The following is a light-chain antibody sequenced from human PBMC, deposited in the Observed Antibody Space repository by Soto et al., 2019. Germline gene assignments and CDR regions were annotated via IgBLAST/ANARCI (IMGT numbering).Light chain of an antibody. J-gene: IGLJ1*01. V-gene: IGLV2-8*01. Sequence: QSALTQPPSASGSPGQSVTISCTGTSSDVGGYNYVSWYQQHPGKAPKLMIYEVHKRPSGVPDSFSGSKSVNTASLTVSGRQASDEDDYYCSSYVGTSNDVLGSGTK. CDR1: SSDVGGYNY. CDR3: SSYVGTSNDV. CDR2: EVH.